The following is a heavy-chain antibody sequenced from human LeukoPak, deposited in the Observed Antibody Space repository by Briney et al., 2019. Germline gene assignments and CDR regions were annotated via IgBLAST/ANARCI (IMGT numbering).Heavy chain of an antibody. CDR3: AQDSRRSHYYDSSGYNDAFDI. Sequence: GGSLRLSCAASGFTFSSYAMSWVRQAPGKGLEWVSAISGSGGSTYYADSVKGRFTISRDNSKNTLYLQMNSLRVEDTAVYYCAQDSRRSHYYDSSGYNDAFDIWGQGTMVTVSS. D-gene: IGHD3-22*01. J-gene: IGHJ3*02. CDR2: ISGSGGST. V-gene: IGHV3-23*01. CDR1: GFTFSSYA.